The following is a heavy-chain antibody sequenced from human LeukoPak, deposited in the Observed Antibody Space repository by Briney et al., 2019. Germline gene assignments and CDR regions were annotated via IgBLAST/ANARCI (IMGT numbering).Heavy chain of an antibody. D-gene: IGHD1-26*01. V-gene: IGHV4-4*07. CDR3: ARENSGSYREFDY. Sequence: SETLSLTCTVSGGSLSSYYGRWIRQPAGKGLEWIGRIYTSGSTNYNPSLKSRVTMSVDTSKTHFSLKLSSVNAAATAVFYCARENSGSYREFDYWGQGTLVTASS. J-gene: IGHJ4*02. CDR2: IYTSGST. CDR1: GGSLSSYY.